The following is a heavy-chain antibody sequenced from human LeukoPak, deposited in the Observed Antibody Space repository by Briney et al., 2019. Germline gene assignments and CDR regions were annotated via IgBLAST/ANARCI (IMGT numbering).Heavy chain of an antibody. Sequence: GESLKIYCKGSGYSFTSYWIGWVRQMPGKGLEWMGIIYPGDTDTRYSPSFQGQVTISADKSISTAYLQWSSLKASDTAMYYCARLDPGTITISPAAWFDPWGQGTLVTVSS. D-gene: IGHD3-3*01. CDR1: GYSFTSYW. J-gene: IGHJ5*02. CDR3: ARLDPGTITISPAAWFDP. CDR2: IYPGDTDT. V-gene: IGHV5-51*01.